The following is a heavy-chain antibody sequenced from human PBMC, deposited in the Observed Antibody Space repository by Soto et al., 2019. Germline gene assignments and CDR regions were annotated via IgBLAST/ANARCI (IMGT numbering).Heavy chain of an antibody. Sequence: GGSLSLSCAASGFTFSGSAMHWVRQASGKGLEWVGRIRSKANSYATAYAASVKGRFTISRDDSKNTAYLQMNSLKTEDTAVYYCTPGGVTATPIDYWGQGTLVTVSS. V-gene: IGHV3-73*01. D-gene: IGHD2-21*02. CDR2: IRSKANSYAT. CDR3: TPGGVTATPIDY. J-gene: IGHJ4*02. CDR1: GFTFSGSA.